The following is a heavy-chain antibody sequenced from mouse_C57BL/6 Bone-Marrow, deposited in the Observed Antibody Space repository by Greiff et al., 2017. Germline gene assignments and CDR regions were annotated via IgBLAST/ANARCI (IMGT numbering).Heavy chain of an antibody. J-gene: IGHJ1*03. D-gene: IGHD1-1*01. CDR1: GYTFTDYY. CDR3: ARTHYYGSSYEEWYFDV. Sequence: VQLKESGPELVKPGASVKISCKASGYTFTDYYMNWVKQSHGKSLEWIGDINPNNGGTSYNQKFKGKATLTVDKSSSTAYMELRSLTSEDSAVYYCARTHYYGSSYEEWYFDVWGTGTTVTVSS. CDR2: INPNNGGT. V-gene: IGHV1-26*01.